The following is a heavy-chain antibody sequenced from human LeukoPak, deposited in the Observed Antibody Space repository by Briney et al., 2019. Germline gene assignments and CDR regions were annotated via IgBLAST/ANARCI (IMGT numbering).Heavy chain of an antibody. CDR3: GRWGYFDSGNYFVVDY. D-gene: IGHD3-22*01. J-gene: IGHJ4*02. CDR2: IHNNGDS. CDR1: GDSIRSYY. Sequence: PSETLSLTCIVSGDSIRSYYWNWIRQAPGKALEWIGHIHNNGDSAYNFSLKSRVTISMDTSKNQFSLKLSSMTAADTAVYYCGRWGYFDSGNYFVVDYWGQGTVVTVSS. V-gene: IGHV4-59*01.